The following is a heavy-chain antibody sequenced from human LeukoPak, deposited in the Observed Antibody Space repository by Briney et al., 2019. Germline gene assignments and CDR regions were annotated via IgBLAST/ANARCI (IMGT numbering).Heavy chain of an antibody. D-gene: IGHD2-2*01. CDR1: GFTVSSNY. J-gene: IGHJ4*02. CDR2: IYSCGST. CDR3: ARVRNGGYCSSTSYEFDY. V-gene: IGHV3-66*03. Sequence: PGGSLRLSCAASGFTVSSNYMSWVRQAPGKGLEWVSVIYSCGSTYYADSVKGRFTISRDNSKNTLYLQINSLRAEDTAVYYCARVRNGGYCSSTSYEFDYWGQGTLVTVSS.